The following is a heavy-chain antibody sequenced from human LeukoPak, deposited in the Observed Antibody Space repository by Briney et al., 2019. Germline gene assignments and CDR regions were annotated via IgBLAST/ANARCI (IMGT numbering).Heavy chain of an antibody. Sequence: SETLSLTCAVSGVSISTSNWWSWVLQPPGKGLEWIVEIYHSGSTYYNPSLKSRVTISVDTSKNQFSLKLSSVTAADTAVYYCARDRQTYYEILTGFDYWGQGTLVTVSS. J-gene: IGHJ4*02. CDR1: GVSISTSNW. D-gene: IGHD3-9*01. CDR2: IYHSGST. V-gene: IGHV4-4*02. CDR3: ARDRQTYYEILTGFDY.